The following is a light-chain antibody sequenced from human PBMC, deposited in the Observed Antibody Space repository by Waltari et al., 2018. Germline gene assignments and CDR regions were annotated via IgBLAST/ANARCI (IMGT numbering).Light chain of an antibody. J-gene: IGKJ1*01. CDR2: KVY. Sequence: IVLTQTPLPSTVTLGQPASISCRSSQSLEHSDGNTYLSWLHQRPGQPPRLLIYKVYKRFSGVPDRFSGSGAGTYFTLRISRVEADDVGIYYCAQASEFPWTFGQGTKVEVK. CDR3: AQASEFPWT. V-gene: IGKV2-24*01. CDR1: QSLEHSDGNTY.